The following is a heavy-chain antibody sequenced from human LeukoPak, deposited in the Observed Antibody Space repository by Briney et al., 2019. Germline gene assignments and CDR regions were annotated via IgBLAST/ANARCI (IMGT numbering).Heavy chain of an antibody. V-gene: IGHV4-34*01. J-gene: IGHJ4*02. CDR3: ARALRGYSGYDQFDY. CDR2: INHSGST. D-gene: IGHD5-12*01. CDR1: GGSFSGYY. Sequence: MASETLSLTCAVYGGSFSGYYWSWIRQPPGKGLEWIGEINHSGSTNYNPSLKSRVTISVDTSKNQFSLKLSSVTAADMAVYYCARALRGYSGYDQFDYWGQGTLVTVSS.